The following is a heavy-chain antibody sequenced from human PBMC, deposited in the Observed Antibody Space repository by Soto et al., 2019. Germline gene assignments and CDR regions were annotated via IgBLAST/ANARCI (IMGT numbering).Heavy chain of an antibody. CDR1: GYTFTSYY. J-gene: IGHJ6*02. Sequence: QVQLVQSGAEVKKPGASVKVSCKASGYTFTSYYMHWVRQAPGQGLEWMGIINPSGGSTSYAQKFQGRVTMTRDTSTSTVYMELSILRSEDTAVYYCARGLGGSGPDYYYYYGMDVWGQGTTVTVSS. D-gene: IGHD6-19*01. CDR3: ARGLGGSGPDYYYYYGMDV. CDR2: INPSGGST. V-gene: IGHV1-46*01.